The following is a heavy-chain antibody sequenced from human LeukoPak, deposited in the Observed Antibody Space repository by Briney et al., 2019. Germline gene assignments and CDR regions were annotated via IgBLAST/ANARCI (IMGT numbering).Heavy chain of an antibody. Sequence: WGTLRLSCAASGVTFSGYYIGWIWQGPWKGRGRVSYISSSGSTIYYAVSVKSRFTISTDNAKNSLYLQMNSLRAEDTAVYYCARLSLGFADDFDIRGPGTMVTVSS. J-gene: IGHJ3*02. CDR2: ISSSGSTI. V-gene: IGHV3-11*01. CDR1: GVTFSGYY. CDR3: ARLSLGFADDFDI. D-gene: IGHD6-25*01.